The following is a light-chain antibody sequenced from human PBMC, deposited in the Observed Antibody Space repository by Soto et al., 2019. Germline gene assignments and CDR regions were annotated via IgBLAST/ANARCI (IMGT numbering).Light chain of an antibody. CDR2: EAA. CDR1: QYIHNY. V-gene: IGKV1-5*03. Sequence: DIQMTQSPSTLSASVGDRVTITCRASQYIHNYLAWYQQKPGAAPKLLIYEAANLESGVPSRFSGSGTGTEVTLPISRLQPDDFASYYCQQSKNYPWTFGQGTRVEI. J-gene: IGKJ1*01. CDR3: QQSKNYPWT.